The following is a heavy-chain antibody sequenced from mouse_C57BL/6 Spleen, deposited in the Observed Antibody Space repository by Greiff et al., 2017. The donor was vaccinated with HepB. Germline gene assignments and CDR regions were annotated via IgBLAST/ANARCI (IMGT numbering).Heavy chain of an antibody. CDR2: IDPSDSYT. Sequence: QVQLQQPGAELVMPGASVKLSCKASGYTFTSYWMHWVKQRPGQGLEWIGEIDPSDSYTNYNQKFKGKSTLTVDKSSSTAYMQLSSLTSEDSAVYYCARKKRSFDCWGQGTTLTVAS. CDR3: ARKKRSFDC. CDR1: GYTFTSYW. V-gene: IGHV1-69*01. D-gene: IGHD1-1*01. J-gene: IGHJ2*01.